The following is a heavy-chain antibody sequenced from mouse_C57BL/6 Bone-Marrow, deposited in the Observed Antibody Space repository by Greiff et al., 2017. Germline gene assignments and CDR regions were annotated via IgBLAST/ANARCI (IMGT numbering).Heavy chain of an antibody. CDR3: ARSDYYGSSSWYFDV. CDR1: GYTFTSYT. V-gene: IGHV1-4*01. D-gene: IGHD1-1*01. Sequence: QVQLQQSGAELARPGASVKMSCKASGYTFTSYTMHWVKQRPGQGLEWIGYINPSSGYTKYNQKFKDKATLTADKSSSTAYMQLSSLTSEDSAVHYCARSDYYGSSSWYFDVWGTGTTVTVSS. J-gene: IGHJ1*03. CDR2: INPSSGYT.